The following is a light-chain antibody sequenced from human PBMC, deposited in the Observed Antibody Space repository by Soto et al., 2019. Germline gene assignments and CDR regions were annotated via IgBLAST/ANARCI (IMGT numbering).Light chain of an antibody. Sequence: DIVMTQSPDSLAVSLGERATINCKSGQSVLYSSNNKNYLAWYQQKPGQPPKLLIYWASTRESGVPDRFSGSGSGTDFTLTISSRQAEDVAVYYCQQYYSAPWTFGQGTKVEIK. CDR3: QQYYSAPWT. CDR2: WAS. J-gene: IGKJ1*01. V-gene: IGKV4-1*01. CDR1: QSVLYSSNNKNY.